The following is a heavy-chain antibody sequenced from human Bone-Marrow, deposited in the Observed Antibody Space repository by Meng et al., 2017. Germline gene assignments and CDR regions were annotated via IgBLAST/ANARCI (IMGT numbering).Heavy chain of an antibody. V-gene: IGHV3-30*04. J-gene: IGHJ6*02. CDR3: ARDEIQLWFTYYYYGMDV. Sequence: GESLKISCAASGFTFSSYAMHWVRQAPGKGLEWVAVISYDGSNKYYADSVKGRFTISRDNSKNTLYLQMNSLRAEDTAVYYCARDEIQLWFTYYYYGMDVWGQGTAVTVSS. CDR2: ISYDGSNK. D-gene: IGHD5-18*01. CDR1: GFTFSSYA.